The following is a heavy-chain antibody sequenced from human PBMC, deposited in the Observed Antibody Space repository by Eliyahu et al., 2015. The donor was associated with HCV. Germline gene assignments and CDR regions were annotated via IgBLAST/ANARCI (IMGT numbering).Heavy chain of an antibody. CDR2: INHSGST. D-gene: IGHD2-2*01. V-gene: IGHV4-34*01. CDR3: ARGLYYSGPAAKKVRGMDV. CDR1: GGSFSGYY. J-gene: IGHJ6*02. Sequence: QVQLQQWGAGLLKPSETLSLTXAVYGGSFSGYYWSWIRQPPGKGLEWIGEINHSGSTNSNPXLKSRVTISVDTSKNQFSLKLSSVTAADTAVYYCARGLYYSGPAAKKVRGMDVWGQGTTVTVSS.